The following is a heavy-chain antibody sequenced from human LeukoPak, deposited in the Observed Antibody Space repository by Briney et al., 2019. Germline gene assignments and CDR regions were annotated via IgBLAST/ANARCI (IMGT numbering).Heavy chain of an antibody. CDR3: AELGITMIGGV. V-gene: IGHV3-48*04. J-gene: IGHJ6*04. CDR2: ISSSSSTI. CDR1: GFTFNSFS. D-gene: IGHD3-10*02. Sequence: GGSLRLSCAASGFTFNSFSMNWVRQAPGKGLEWVSYISSSSSTIYYADSVKGRFTISRDNAKNSLYLQMNSLRAEDTAVYYCAELGITMIGGVWGKGTTVTISS.